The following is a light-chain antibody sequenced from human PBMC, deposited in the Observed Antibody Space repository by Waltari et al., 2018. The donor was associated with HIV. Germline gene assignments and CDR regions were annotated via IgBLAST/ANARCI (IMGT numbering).Light chain of an antibody. J-gene: IGKJ3*01. CDR2: DAS. Sequence: DIWLTQSQATLSLSPGERATLSCRASQSVSSYLAWYHQKPGQAPRLLIYDASNRATGFPARFSGSGSGTDFTLTISSLEPEDFAVYYCQQRSNWPPFTFGPWTKVDIK. CDR3: QQRSNWPPFT. V-gene: IGKV3-11*01. CDR1: QSVSSY.